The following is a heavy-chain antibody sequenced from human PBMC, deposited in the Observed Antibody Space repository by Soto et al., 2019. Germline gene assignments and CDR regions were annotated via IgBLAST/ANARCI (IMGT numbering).Heavy chain of an antibody. D-gene: IGHD2-21*01. CDR3: ARDLTDSILWHDPNWFDP. CDR1: GFTFSSYS. V-gene: IGHV3-48*02. J-gene: IGHJ5*02. CDR2: ISSSSSTI. Sequence: EVQLVESGGGLVQPGGSLRLSCAASGFTFSSYSMNWVRQAPGKGLEWVSYISSSSSTIYYADSVKGRFTISRDNAKHSLYLQMNSLRDEDTAVYYCARDLTDSILWHDPNWFDPWGQGTLVTVSS.